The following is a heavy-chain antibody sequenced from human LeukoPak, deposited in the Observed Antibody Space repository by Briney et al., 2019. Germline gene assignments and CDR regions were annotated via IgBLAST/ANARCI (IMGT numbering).Heavy chain of an antibody. CDR2: ISGSGGST. Sequence: GGSLRLSCAASGFTFSSYGMSWVRQAPGKGLEWVSAISGSGGSTYYADSVKGRFTISRDNSKNTLYLQMSSLRAEDTAVYYCAKLLTDSGYDFDYWGQGTLVTASS. D-gene: IGHD5-12*01. V-gene: IGHV3-23*01. J-gene: IGHJ4*02. CDR1: GFTFSSYG. CDR3: AKLLTDSGYDFDY.